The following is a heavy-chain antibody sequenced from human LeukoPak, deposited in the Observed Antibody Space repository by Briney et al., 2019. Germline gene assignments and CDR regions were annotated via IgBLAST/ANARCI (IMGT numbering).Heavy chain of an antibody. CDR2: IYYSGST. CDR1: GGSISSSSYY. CDR3: SMVYATFDY. J-gene: IGHJ4*02. Sequence: SETLSLTYTVSGGSISSSSYYWGWIRQPPVKGLEWIGSIYYSGSTYYNPSLKSRVTISVDTSKNQFSLKLSSVTAADTAVYYCSMVYATFDYWGQGTLVTVSS. D-gene: IGHD2-8*01. V-gene: IGHV4-39*01.